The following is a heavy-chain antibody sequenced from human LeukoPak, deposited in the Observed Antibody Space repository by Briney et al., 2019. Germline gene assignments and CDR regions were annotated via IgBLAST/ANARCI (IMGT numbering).Heavy chain of an antibody. D-gene: IGHD6-13*01. J-gene: IGHJ4*02. CDR1: GFTVSSNY. CDR3: ARAGYSSSPFDY. CDR2: IYSGGST. V-gene: IGHV3-66*01. Sequence: PGGSLRLSCAASGFTVSSNYMSGVRQAPGKGLEWVSVIYSGGSTYYADSVKGRFTISRDNSKNTLYLQMNSLRAEDTAVYYCARAGYSSSPFDYWGQGTLVTVSS.